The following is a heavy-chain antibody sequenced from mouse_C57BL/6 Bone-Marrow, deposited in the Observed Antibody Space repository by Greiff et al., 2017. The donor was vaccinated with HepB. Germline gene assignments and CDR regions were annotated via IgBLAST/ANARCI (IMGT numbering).Heavy chain of an antibody. D-gene: IGHD1-1*01. J-gene: IGHJ2*01. V-gene: IGHV1-74*01. Sequence: QVQLQPPVALLFLPLSSLNVSCNASRYSFPTYFLHCLFLLPAQRLECIGRIHPSDCDTNYNQKFKGKATLTVDKSSSTAYMQLSSLTSEDSAVYYCAIIPHYYGSSYGYWGQGTTLTVSS. CDR2: IHPSDCDT. CDR3: AIIPHYYGSSYGY. CDR1: RYSFPTYF.